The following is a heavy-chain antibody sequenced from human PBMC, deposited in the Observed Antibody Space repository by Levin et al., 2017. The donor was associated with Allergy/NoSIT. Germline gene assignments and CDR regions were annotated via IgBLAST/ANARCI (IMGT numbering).Heavy chain of an antibody. D-gene: IGHD1-26*01. CDR3: ARAVGSYPNFDY. J-gene: IGHJ4*02. CDR2: IYHSGST. V-gene: IGHV4-30-2*01. Sequence: SETLSLTCAVSGGSISSGGYSWSWIRQPPGKGLEWIGYIYHSGSTYYNPSLKSRVTISVDRSKNQFSLKLSSVTAADTAVYYCARAVGSYPNFDYWGQGTLVTVSS. CDR1: GGSISSGGYS.